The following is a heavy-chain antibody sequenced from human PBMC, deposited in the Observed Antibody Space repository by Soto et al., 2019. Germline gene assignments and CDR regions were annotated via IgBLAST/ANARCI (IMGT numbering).Heavy chain of an antibody. J-gene: IGHJ6*03. CDR3: AKEKIDFWSGQTYYYYYMDV. D-gene: IGHD3-3*01. CDR1: GFTFSSYA. CDR2: ISGSGGST. Sequence: TGGSLRLSCAASGFTFSSYAMSWVRQAPGKGLESVSAISGSGGSTYYADSVKGRFTLSRDNSKNTLYLQMNSLRAEYTAVYYCAKEKIDFWSGQTYYYYYMDVWGKGTTVTVSS. V-gene: IGHV3-23*01.